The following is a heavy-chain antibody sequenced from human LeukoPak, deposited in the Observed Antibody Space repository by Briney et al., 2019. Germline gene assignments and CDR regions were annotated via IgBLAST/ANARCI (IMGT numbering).Heavy chain of an antibody. CDR1: GYTFTSYG. Sequence: ASVKVSRKASGYTFTSYGISWVRQAPGQGLEWMGWISAYNGNTNYAQKLQGRVTMTTDTSTSTAYMELRSLRSDDTAVYYCARDNWNEGRPHFDYWGQGTLVAVSS. D-gene: IGHD1-20*01. J-gene: IGHJ4*02. CDR2: ISAYNGNT. V-gene: IGHV1-18*04. CDR3: ARDNWNEGRPHFDY.